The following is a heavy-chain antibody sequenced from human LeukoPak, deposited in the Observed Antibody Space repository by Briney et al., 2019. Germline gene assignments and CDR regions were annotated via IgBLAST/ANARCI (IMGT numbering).Heavy chain of an antibody. Sequence: GGSLRLSCAAPGFTFSSYSMNWVRQAPGKGLEWVSSISPSSDYIYYADSVKGRFTISRDNAKNSLYLQMNSLRAGDTAVYYRSRGGTDDPFNYWGQGTLVTVSS. CDR2: ISPSSDYI. V-gene: IGHV3-21*01. CDR3: SRGGTDDPFNY. D-gene: IGHD1-1*01. J-gene: IGHJ4*02. CDR1: GFTFSSYS.